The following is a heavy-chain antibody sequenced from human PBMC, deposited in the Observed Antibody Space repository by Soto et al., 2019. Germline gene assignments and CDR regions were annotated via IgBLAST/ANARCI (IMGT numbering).Heavy chain of an antibody. CDR2: ITRSGST. D-gene: IGHD6-13*01. CDR3: VRALAAVQE. CDR1: GGSFSGYY. J-gene: IGHJ4*02. V-gene: IGHV4-34*01. Sequence: PSETLSLTCAVYGGSFSGYYWSWIRQPPGKGLEWIGGITRSGSTNYNPSLKSRVTISVDTSKQLFSLSLTSVTAADTAVYFCVRALAAVQEWGQGTLVTVSS.